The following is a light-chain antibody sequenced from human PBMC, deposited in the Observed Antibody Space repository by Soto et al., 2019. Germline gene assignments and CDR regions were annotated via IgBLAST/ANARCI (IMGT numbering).Light chain of an antibody. Sequence: QPVLTQSPYASASLGASVKLTCTLSSGHSSYTIAWHQQQPEKGPRYLMKLNSDGSHTKGDGIPDRFSGSSSGAERYLTISSLESEDEADYYCQTWGTDRMGVFGGGTKLTVL. V-gene: IGLV4-69*01. CDR1: SGHSSYT. J-gene: IGLJ2*01. CDR2: LNSDGSH. CDR3: QTWGTDRMGV.